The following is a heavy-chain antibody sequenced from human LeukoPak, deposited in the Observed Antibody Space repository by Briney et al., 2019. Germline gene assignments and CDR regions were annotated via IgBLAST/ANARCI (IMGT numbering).Heavy chain of an antibody. D-gene: IGHD1-1*01. Sequence: ASVKVSCKASGYTFTSYYMHWVQQAPGQGLEGMGIINPSGGSTSYAQKFQGRVTMTRDKSTSTVYMELSSLRSEDKAVYYCARVRGPGHMDVWGQGTLVTVSS. CDR1: GYTFTSYY. V-gene: IGHV1-46*03. CDR2: INPSGGST. CDR3: ARVRGPGHMDV. J-gene: IGHJ4*02.